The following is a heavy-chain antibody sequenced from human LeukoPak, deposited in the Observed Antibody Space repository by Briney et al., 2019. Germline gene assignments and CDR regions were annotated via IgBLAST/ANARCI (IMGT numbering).Heavy chain of an antibody. J-gene: IGHJ2*01. Sequence: GGSLRLSCAASGFTFSSYGMHWVRQAPGKGLEWVAVISYDGSNKYYADSVKGRFTISRDNSKNTLYLQMNSLRAEDTAVYYCARGPALGYFDLWGRGTLVTVSS. CDR2: ISYDGSNK. D-gene: IGHD1-14*01. CDR1: GFTFSSYG. CDR3: ARGPALGYFDL. V-gene: IGHV3-30*03.